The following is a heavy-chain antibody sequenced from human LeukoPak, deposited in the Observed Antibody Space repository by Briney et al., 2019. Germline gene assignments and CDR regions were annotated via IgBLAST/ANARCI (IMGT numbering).Heavy chain of an antibody. J-gene: IGHJ4*02. CDR1: GFTFSSSW. D-gene: IGHD3-10*01. V-gene: IGHV3-7*03. CDR3: AKGGLRWNLWYYCDY. Sequence: PGGSLRLSCAASGFTFSSSWMTWVRQAPGKGLEWVANIKQDGSAKNYVDSVKGRFTISRDNSKNSPYLQMNSLRGEDTAFYYCAKGGLRWNLWYYCDYWGQGTLVTVSS. CDR2: IKQDGSAK.